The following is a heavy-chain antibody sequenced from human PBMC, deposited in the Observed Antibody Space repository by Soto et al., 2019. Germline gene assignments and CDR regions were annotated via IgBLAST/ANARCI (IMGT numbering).Heavy chain of an antibody. V-gene: IGHV1-18*01. J-gene: IGHJ4*02. Sequence: QVHLVQSGAEVKKPWASVKVSCKASGYTFTSYGITWVRQAPGQGLEWMGWISAHNGNTDYAQKLQGRVIVTRDTSTSTAYMERRSLISDDTAVYYCARGRYGDYWGQGALVTVSS. CDR1: GYTFTSYG. D-gene: IGHD1-1*01. CDR3: ARGRYGDY. CDR2: ISAHNGNT.